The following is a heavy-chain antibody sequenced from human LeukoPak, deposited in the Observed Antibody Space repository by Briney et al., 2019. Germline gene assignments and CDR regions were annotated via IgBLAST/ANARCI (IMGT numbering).Heavy chain of an antibody. V-gene: IGHV3-23*05. CDR2: LSSTGTT. D-gene: IGHD6-13*01. J-gene: IGHJ4*02. Sequence: PGGSLRLSCAASGISFSSYGMSWVRQAPGKGLEWVSTLSSTGTTFYAGSVEGRFTISRANSENTLYLQMDSLRAADTALYYCARVGYSSIWFFFNFWGQGTLVTVSS. CDR3: ARVGYSSIWFFFNF. CDR1: GISFSSYG.